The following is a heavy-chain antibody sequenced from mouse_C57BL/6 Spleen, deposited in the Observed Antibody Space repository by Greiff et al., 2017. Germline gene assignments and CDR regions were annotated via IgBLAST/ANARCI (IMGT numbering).Heavy chain of an antibody. D-gene: IGHD1-1*01. CDR3: ARGEFITTVVAPFDY. Sequence: EVQLQQSGPELVKPGASVKMSCKASGYTFTDYNMHWVKQSHGKSLEWIGYIDPNNGGTSYNQKFKGKATLTVNKSSSTAYMGLRSLTSEESAVYYSARGEFITTVVAPFDYWGQGTTLTVSS. J-gene: IGHJ2*01. CDR2: IDPNNGGT. V-gene: IGHV1-22*01. CDR1: GYTFTDYN.